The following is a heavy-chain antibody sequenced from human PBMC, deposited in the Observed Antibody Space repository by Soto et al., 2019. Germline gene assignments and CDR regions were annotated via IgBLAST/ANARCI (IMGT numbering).Heavy chain of an antibody. Sequence: PSETLSLTCTVSDGSISTISYYRGWIRQSPGKGPEWIGTIFYTGRTYYNPSLKNRVTISVDKSNNQFSLELRAVTAADTAVYYCATLPPRIVVMTTEIPSWGQGTLVTVSS. CDR2: IFYTGRT. V-gene: IGHV4-39*07. CDR3: ATLPPRIVVMTTEIPS. D-gene: IGHD2-21*02. J-gene: IGHJ5*02. CDR1: DGSISTISYY.